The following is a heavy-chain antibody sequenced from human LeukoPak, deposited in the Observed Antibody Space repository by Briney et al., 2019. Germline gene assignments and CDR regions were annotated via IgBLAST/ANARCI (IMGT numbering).Heavy chain of an antibody. Sequence: ASVKVSCKASGCTFTSYGISWVRQAPGQGLEWMGWISAYNGNTNYAQKLQGRVTMTTDTSTSTAYMELRSLRSDDTAVYYRVWVVNAAYYFDYWGQGTLVTVSS. V-gene: IGHV1-18*01. D-gene: IGHD4-23*01. CDR3: VWVVNAAYYFDY. CDR2: ISAYNGNT. J-gene: IGHJ4*02. CDR1: GCTFTSYG.